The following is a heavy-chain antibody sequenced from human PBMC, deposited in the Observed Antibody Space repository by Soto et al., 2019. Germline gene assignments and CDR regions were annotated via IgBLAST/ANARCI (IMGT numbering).Heavy chain of an antibody. D-gene: IGHD3-3*01. J-gene: IGHJ3*02. V-gene: IGHV4-4*07. CDR3: AREPSKALRFLEWLNDAFDI. CDR1: GGSISSYY. Sequence: EPLSLTCTVSGGSISSYYWSWIRQPAGKGLEWIGRIYTSGSTNYNPSLKSRVTMSVDTSKNQFSLKLSSVTAADTAVYYCAREPSKALRFLEWLNDAFDIWGQGTMVTVSS. CDR2: IYTSGST.